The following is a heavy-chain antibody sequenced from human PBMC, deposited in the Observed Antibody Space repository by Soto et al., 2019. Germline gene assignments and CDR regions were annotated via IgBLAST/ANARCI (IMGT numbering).Heavy chain of an antibody. CDR2: ISGSGGST. D-gene: IGHD5-18*01. J-gene: IGHJ3*02. CDR3: AKDLTRYSYGFYAFDI. CDR1: GFTFSSYA. V-gene: IGHV3-23*01. Sequence: GGSLRLSCAASGFTFSSYAMSWVRQAPGKGLEWVSAISGSGGSTYYADSVKGRFTISRDNSKNTLYLQMNSLRAEDTAVYYCAKDLTRYSYGFYAFDIWGQGTMVTVSS.